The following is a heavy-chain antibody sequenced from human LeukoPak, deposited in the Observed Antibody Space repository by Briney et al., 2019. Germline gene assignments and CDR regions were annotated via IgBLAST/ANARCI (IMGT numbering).Heavy chain of an antibody. CDR2: IWYDGSNK. CDR3: AKDRSSITSCSNY. V-gene: IGHV3-33*06. D-gene: IGHD2-2*01. J-gene: IGHJ4*02. CDR1: GFTFSSYG. Sequence: GGSLRLSCAASGFTFSSYGMHWVRQAPGKGLEWVAVIWYDGSNKYYADSVKGRFTISRDNSKNTLYLKMNSLRAEDTAVYYCAKDRSSITSCSNYWGQGTLVTVSS.